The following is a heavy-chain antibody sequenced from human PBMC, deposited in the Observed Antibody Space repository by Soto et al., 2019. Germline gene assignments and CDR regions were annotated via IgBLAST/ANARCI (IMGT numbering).Heavy chain of an antibody. Sequence: QLQLQESGPGLVKPSETLSLTCTVSGGSISSSSYYWGWIRQPPGKGLEGIGSIYYSGITYYNPSLKSRVTISVDTSKNQFSLKLSSVTAADTAVYYCARVLRYFDWLSGGNWFDPWGQGTLVTVSS. CDR3: ARVLRYFDWLSGGNWFDP. CDR2: IYYSGIT. J-gene: IGHJ5*02. V-gene: IGHV4-39*01. CDR1: GGSISSSSYY. D-gene: IGHD3-9*01.